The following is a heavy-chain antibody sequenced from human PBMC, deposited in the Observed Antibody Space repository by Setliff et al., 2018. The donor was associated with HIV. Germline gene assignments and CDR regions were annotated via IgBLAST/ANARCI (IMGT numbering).Heavy chain of an antibody. D-gene: IGHD3-10*01. CDR3: ARHLYGASGTDFDL. CDR2: ISGGGDYQ. J-gene: IGHJ3*01. V-gene: IGHV3-48*03. CDR1: GFIFNDYE. Sequence: QPGGSLRLSCAASGFIFNDYEMSWVRQAPGKGLEWVSYISGGGDYQAYADSVKGRFTISRDNPKNSLHLQMNSLRADDTAVYYCARHLYGASGTDFDLWGQGTMVTVSS.